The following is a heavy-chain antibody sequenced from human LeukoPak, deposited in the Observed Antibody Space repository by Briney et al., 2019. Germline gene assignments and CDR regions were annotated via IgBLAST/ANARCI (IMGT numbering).Heavy chain of an antibody. Sequence: PGGSLRPSCAASGFTLRNYAMNWVRQAPGKGLEWVSGISGGGGNTYHADSVKGRFTISRDNSKSMLYLQMDSLRAEDTAVYYCAKHESLVTPFDYWGQGTLVTVSS. J-gene: IGHJ4*02. CDR3: AKHESLVTPFDY. CDR2: ISGGGGNT. CDR1: GFTLRNYA. D-gene: IGHD4-11*01. V-gene: IGHV3-23*01.